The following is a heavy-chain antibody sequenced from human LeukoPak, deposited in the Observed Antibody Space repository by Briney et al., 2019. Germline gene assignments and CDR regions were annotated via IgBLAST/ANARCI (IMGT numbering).Heavy chain of an antibody. CDR3: ARVGDRASRYYGSGSPGDY. D-gene: IGHD3-10*01. V-gene: IGHV1-18*01. CDR2: ISAYNGNT. J-gene: IGHJ4*02. CDR1: GYTFTSYG. Sequence: GASVKVSCKASGYTFTSYGISWVRQAPGRGLEWMGWISAYNGNTNYAQKLQGRVTMTTDTSTSTAYMELRSLRSDDTAVYYCARVGDRASRYYGSGSPGDYWGQGTLVTVSS.